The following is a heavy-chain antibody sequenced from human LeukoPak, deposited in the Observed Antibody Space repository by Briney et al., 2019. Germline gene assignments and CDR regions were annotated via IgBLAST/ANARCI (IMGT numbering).Heavy chain of an antibody. CDR1: GYTFTGYY. V-gene: IGHV1-8*03. J-gene: IGHJ4*02. Sequence: ASVKVSCKASGYTFTGYYMHWVRQAPGQGLEWMGWINPNSGNTGYAQKFQGRVTITRNTSISTAYMELSSLRSEDTAVYYCARSNYRFLRGFDYWGQGTLVTVSS. CDR3: ARSNYRFLRGFDY. D-gene: IGHD3-3*01. CDR2: INPNSGNT.